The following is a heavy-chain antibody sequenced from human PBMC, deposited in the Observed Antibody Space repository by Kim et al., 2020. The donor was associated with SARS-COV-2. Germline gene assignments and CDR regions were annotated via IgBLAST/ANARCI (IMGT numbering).Heavy chain of an antibody. V-gene: IGHV4-39*07. Sequence: SETLSLTCTVSGCSISSSSYYWGWIRQPPGKGLEWIGSIYYSGSTYYNPSLKSRVTISVDTSKNQFSLKLSSVTAADTAVYYCARGPAELPPGYWGQGTL. CDR2: IYYSGST. J-gene: IGHJ4*02. CDR3: ARGPAELPPGY. CDR1: GCSISSSSYY. D-gene: IGHD1-26*01.